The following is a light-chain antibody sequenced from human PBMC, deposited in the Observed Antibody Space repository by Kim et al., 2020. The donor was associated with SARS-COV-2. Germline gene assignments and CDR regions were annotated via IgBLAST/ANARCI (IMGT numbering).Light chain of an antibody. CDR1: QDIANS. V-gene: IGKV1-27*01. J-gene: IGKJ1*01. CDR2: AVS. Sequence: ASVGDRVTITCRASQDIANSLAWYQQKPGKVPQVLMYAVSTLQSGVPSRFSGSGSGTEFTHTIGSLQTEDVATYYCQKYNSAPWTFGPGTKVDIK. CDR3: QKYNSAPWT.